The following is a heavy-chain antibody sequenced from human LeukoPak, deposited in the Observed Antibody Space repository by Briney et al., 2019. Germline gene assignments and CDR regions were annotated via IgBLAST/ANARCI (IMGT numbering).Heavy chain of an antibody. J-gene: IGHJ4*02. V-gene: IGHV4-61*02. CDR2: IYTSGST. CDR3: ARHFRFGNFFDY. Sequence: SETLSLTCTVSGGSISSGSYYWSWIRQPAGKGLEWIGRIYTSGSTNYNPSLKSRVTISVDTSKNQFSLKLSSVTAADTAVYYCARHFRFGNFFDYWGQGTLVTVSS. D-gene: IGHD3-10*01. CDR1: GGSISSGSYY.